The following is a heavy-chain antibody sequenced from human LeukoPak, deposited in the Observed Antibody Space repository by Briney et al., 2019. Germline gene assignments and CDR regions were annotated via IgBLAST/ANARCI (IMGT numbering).Heavy chain of an antibody. CDR3: ARDSLYGSGSYLPDY. V-gene: IGHV1-18*01. CDR1: GYTFTSYG. Sequence: ASVKVSCKASGYTFTSYGIGWVRQAPGQGLEWMGWISAYNGNTNYAQKLQGRVTMTTDTSTSTAYMELRSLRSDDTAVYYCARDSLYGSGSYLPDYWGQGTLVTVSS. J-gene: IGHJ4*02. D-gene: IGHD3-10*01. CDR2: ISAYNGNT.